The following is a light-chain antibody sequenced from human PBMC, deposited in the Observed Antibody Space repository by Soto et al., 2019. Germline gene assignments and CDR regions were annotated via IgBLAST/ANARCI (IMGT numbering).Light chain of an antibody. Sequence: SYELTQPPSVSVAPGQTARLTCGGNNIGSKSVHWYQQKPGQAPVLVVYDDSDRPSGIPERFSGSNSGNTATLTISRVEAVDEADYYCQVWDSSSDHPYVFGTGTKLTVL. CDR1: NIGSKS. J-gene: IGLJ1*01. V-gene: IGLV3-21*02. CDR3: QVWDSSSDHPYV. CDR2: DDS.